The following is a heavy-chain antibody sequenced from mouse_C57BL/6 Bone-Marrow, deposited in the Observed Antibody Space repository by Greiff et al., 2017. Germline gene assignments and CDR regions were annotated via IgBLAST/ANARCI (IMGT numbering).Heavy chain of an antibody. J-gene: IGHJ1*03. CDR3: ARNYSSSYWYFDG. CDR2: IYPRDGST. Sequence: VQLQQSGPALVKPGASVKLSCKASGYTFTSYDINWVKQTPGQGLEWIGWIYPRDGSTKYNEKFKGKATLTVDNSSSTAYMEIHSLTSADSAVYFCARNYSSSYWYFDGWCTGTTVTVSS. D-gene: IGHD1-1*01. CDR1: GYTFTSYD. V-gene: IGHV1-85*01.